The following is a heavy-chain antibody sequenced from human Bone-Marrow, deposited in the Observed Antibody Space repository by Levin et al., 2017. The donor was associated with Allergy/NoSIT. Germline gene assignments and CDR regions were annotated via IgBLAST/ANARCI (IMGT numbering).Heavy chain of an antibody. Sequence: GGSLRLSCAASGFTFSGYWMTWVRQAPGKGLEWVASIKEDGSEKYYVDSVKGRFTISRDNAKNSLYLQMNSLRAEDTGVYFCARGRLADYWGQGTLVTVSS. V-gene: IGHV3-7*04. CDR3: ARGRLADY. J-gene: IGHJ4*02. D-gene: IGHD3-9*01. CDR2: IKEDGSEK. CDR1: GFTFSGYW.